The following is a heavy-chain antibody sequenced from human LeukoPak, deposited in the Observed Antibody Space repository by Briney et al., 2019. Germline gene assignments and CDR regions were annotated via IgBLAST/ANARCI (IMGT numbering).Heavy chain of an antibody. V-gene: IGHV3-48*01. CDR1: GFTFSSYS. Sequence: GGSLRLSCAASGFTFSSYSMNWVRQAPGKGLEWVSSISSSSSTIYYADSVKGRFTISRDNAKNSLYLQMNSLRAEDTAVYYCARGQDIVATIVRPRNYYYMDVWGKGTTVTVSS. D-gene: IGHD5-12*01. CDR3: ARGQDIVATIVRPRNYYYMDV. CDR2: ISSSSSTI. J-gene: IGHJ6*03.